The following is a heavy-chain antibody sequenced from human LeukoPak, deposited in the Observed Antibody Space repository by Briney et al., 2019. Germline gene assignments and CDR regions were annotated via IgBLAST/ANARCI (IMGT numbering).Heavy chain of an antibody. D-gene: IGHD6-19*01. J-gene: IGHJ6*03. Sequence: ASVKVSCKASGYTFTCYYMHWVRQAPGQGLEWMGWMNPNSGNTGYAQKFQGRVTITRNTSISAAYMELSSLRSEDTAVYYCARRSSGWYGNYYYYYMDVWGKGTTVTVSS. CDR3: ARRSSGWYGNYYYYYMDV. CDR1: GYTFTCYY. V-gene: IGHV1-8*03. CDR2: MNPNSGNT.